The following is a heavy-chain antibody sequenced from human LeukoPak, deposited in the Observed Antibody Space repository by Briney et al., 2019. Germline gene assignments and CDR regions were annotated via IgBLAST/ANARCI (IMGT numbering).Heavy chain of an antibody. J-gene: IGHJ6*03. CDR2: INHSGST. CDR1: GGSFSGYY. CDR3: AREDNGGYYYYYMDV. Sequence: SETLSLTCAVYGGSFSGYYWSWIRQPPGKGLEWIGEINHSGSTNYNPSLKSRVTISVDTSKNQFSLKLSSVTAADTAVYYCAREDNGGYYYYYMDVWGKGTTVTVSS. D-gene: IGHD2-8*01. V-gene: IGHV4-34*01.